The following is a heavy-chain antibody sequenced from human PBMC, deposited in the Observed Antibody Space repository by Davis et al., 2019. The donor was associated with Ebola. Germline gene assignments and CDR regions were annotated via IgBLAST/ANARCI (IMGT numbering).Heavy chain of an antibody. J-gene: IGHJ4*02. Sequence: SETLSLTCAVYGGSFSGYYWSWIRQPPGKGLEWIGYSYYSGSTNYNPSLKSRVTISVDTSKNQFSLKLSSLTAADTAVYYCARHVFGSEVQWLDHWGQGTLVTVSS. CDR3: ARHVFGSEVQWLDH. CDR2: SYYSGST. D-gene: IGHD6-19*01. CDR1: GGSFSGYY. V-gene: IGHV4-59*08.